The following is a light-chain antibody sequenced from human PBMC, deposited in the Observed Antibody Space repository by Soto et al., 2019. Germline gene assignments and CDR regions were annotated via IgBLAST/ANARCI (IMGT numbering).Light chain of an antibody. J-gene: IGKJ1*01. CDR3: QQYNSWPRT. V-gene: IGKV3-15*01. Sequence: EIVMTQSPATLSVSPGERATLSCRASQSVYSNLAWYQQKPGQAPRLLIYGASSRASRIPVRFSGSGSGTEFTLTISRLQSEDFAVYYCQQYNSWPRTFCQGTKVEIK. CDR1: QSVYSN. CDR2: GAS.